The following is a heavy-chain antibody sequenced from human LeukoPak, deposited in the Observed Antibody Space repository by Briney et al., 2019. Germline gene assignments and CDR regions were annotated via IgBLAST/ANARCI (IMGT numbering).Heavy chain of an antibody. CDR3: AREAFELGTGNYYNGHFDP. D-gene: IGHD3-10*01. Sequence: ASVKVSCKASGGTFSSYAISWVRQAPGQGLEWMGGIIPIFGTANYAQKFQGRVTITTDESTSTAYMELSSLRADDTAVYYCAREAFELGTGNYYNGHFDPWGQGTLVTVSS. CDR1: GGTFSSYA. J-gene: IGHJ5*02. V-gene: IGHV1-69*05. CDR2: IIPIFGTA.